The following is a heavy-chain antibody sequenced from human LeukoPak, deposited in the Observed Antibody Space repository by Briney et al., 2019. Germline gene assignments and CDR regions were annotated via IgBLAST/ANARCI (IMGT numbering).Heavy chain of an antibody. CDR1: GFTFSDYY. CDR3: ARGSYVFYDSSGYGAFDI. J-gene: IGHJ3*02. D-gene: IGHD3-22*01. V-gene: IGHV3-11*04. Sequence: AGGSLRLSCAASGFTFSDYYMSWIRQAPGKGLEWVSYISSSGSTIYYADSVKGRFTISRDNAKNSLYLQMNSLRAEDTAVYYCARGSYVFYDSSGYGAFDIWGQGTMVTVSS. CDR2: ISSSGSTI.